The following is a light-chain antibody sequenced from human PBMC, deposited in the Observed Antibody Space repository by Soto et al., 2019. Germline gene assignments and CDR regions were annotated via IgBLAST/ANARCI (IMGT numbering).Light chain of an antibody. CDR1: QSVSSSY. CDR3: QQYGSSPLT. V-gene: IGKV3-20*01. J-gene: IGKJ4*01. Sequence: EIVLTQSPGTLSLSPGERATLSFRASQSVSSSYLAWYQQKPGQAPRLLIYGASSRATGIPDRFSGSGSGIDFTLTISRLEPEDFAVYYCQQYGSSPLTFGGGTKVEI. CDR2: GAS.